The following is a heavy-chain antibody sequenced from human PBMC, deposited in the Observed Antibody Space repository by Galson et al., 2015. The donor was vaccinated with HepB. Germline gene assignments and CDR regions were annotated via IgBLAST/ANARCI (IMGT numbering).Heavy chain of an antibody. CDR3: ARETPYYYGSGSYYMGIDY. CDR1: GFTFSSYG. Sequence: SLRLSCAASGFTFSSYGMHWVRQAPGKGLEWVAVIWYDGSNKYYADSVKGRFTISRDNSKNTLYLQMNSLRAEDTAVYYCARETPYYYGSGSYYMGIDYWGQGTLVTVSS. V-gene: IGHV3-33*08. J-gene: IGHJ4*02. CDR2: IWYDGSNK. D-gene: IGHD3-10*01.